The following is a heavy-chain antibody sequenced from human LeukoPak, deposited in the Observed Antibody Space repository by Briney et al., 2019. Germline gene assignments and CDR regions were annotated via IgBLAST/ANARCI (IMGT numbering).Heavy chain of an antibody. CDR1: GYSITSEYS. J-gene: IGHJ4*02. D-gene: IGHD6-13*01. Sequence: PSETLSLTCNVSGYSITSEYSWGWIRQPPGKRLEWIASIYYSGSTYYNPSLKSRVTISIDTSKNKFSLKLSSVTAADTAFYYCARDGNSWEFDSWGQGTLVTVSS. V-gene: IGHV4-38-2*02. CDR2: IYYSGST. CDR3: ARDGNSWEFDS.